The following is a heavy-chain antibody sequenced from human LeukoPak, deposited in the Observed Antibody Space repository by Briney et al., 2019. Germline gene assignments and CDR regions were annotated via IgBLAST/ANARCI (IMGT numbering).Heavy chain of an antibody. V-gene: IGHV1-2*02. CDR1: GYTFTGYY. Sequence: ASVKVSCKASGYTFTGYYMYWVRHAPGQGLEWMGWINPNSGGTNYAQKFQGRVTMTRDTSISTAYMELRRLRSDDAVLYQSEGGIRYFDWLGDWGQGTLVTVSS. J-gene: IGHJ4*02. D-gene: IGHD3-9*01. CDR3: EGGIRYFDWLGD. CDR2: INPNSGGT.